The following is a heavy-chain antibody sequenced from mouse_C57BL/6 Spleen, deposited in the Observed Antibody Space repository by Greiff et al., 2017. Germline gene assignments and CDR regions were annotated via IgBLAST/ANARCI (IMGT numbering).Heavy chain of an antibody. CDR1: GYTFTSYW. Sequence: QVQLQQPGAELVRPGASVKLSCKASGYTFTSYWMHWVKQRPGQGLEWIGVIDPSDSHTNYNQKFKGKATLTVDTSSSTASLQLSSLTSEVSAVYYCARSGHCDYDVGADWGQGTLVTVSA. J-gene: IGHJ3*01. CDR3: ARSGHCDYDVGAD. D-gene: IGHD2-4*01. V-gene: IGHV1-59*01. CDR2: IDPSDSHT.